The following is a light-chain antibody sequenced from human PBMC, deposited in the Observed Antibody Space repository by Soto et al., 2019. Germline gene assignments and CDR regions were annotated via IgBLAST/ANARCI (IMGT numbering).Light chain of an antibody. CDR2: AAS. CDR1: QGISNS. Sequence: DIQITQSPSSLSASVGDRVTITCRPSQGISNSLAWYQQKPGKVPKLLIHAASTLQSGVPSRFSGSGSGTDFTLTISSLQPEDFATYYCQKYGSAPTFGPGTKVDIK. J-gene: IGKJ1*01. CDR3: QKYGSAPT. V-gene: IGKV1-27*01.